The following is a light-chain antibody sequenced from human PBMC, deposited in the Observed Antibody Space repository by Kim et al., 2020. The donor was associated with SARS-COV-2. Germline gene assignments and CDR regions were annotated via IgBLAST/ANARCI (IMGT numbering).Light chain of an antibody. CDR2: DAS. J-gene: IGKJ2*01. Sequence: PGERGTLSCRASQSVSRSYLAWYQQRPGQAPSLLIYDASNRATGVPDRFSGSGSGTDFTLTISRVEPEDVAVFYCQQYGSSPYTFGQGPSWRS. V-gene: IGKV3-20*01. CDR1: QSVSRSY. CDR3: QQYGSSPYT.